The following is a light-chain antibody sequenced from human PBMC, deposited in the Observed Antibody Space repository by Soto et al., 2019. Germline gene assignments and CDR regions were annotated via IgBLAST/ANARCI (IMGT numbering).Light chain of an antibody. Sequence: QSVLTQPPSVSGAPGQRVTISCTGSSSNIGAGYDVHWYQQLPGTAPKLLIYGNSNRPSGVPDRFSGSKSGTSASLAITGLQAEDEADYYCAAWDDSRGVFGTGTKLTVL. CDR3: AAWDDSRGV. CDR2: GNS. V-gene: IGLV1-40*01. CDR1: SSNIGAGYD. J-gene: IGLJ1*01.